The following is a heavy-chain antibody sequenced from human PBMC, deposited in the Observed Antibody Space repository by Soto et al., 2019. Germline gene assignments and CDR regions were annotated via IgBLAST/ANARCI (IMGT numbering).Heavy chain of an antibody. CDR3: ARGNDEGPGGVTIFGVVIPQLYGMDV. V-gene: IGHV1-8*01. CDR2: MNPNSGNT. Sequence: ASVKVSCKASGYTFTSYDINWVRQATGQGLEWMGWMNPNSGNTGYAQKFQGRVTMTRNTSISTAYMELSSLRSEDTAVYYCARGNDEGPGGVTIFGVVIPQLYGMDVWGQGTTVTVSS. J-gene: IGHJ6*02. D-gene: IGHD3-3*01. CDR1: GYTFTSYD.